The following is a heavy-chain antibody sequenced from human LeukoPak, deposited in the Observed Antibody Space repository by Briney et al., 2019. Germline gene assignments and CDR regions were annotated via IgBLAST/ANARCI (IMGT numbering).Heavy chain of an antibody. J-gene: IGHJ4*02. V-gene: IGHV1-46*03. CDR3: AREAPQSIAAAGLDY. CDR1: GYTFTSYY. D-gene: IGHD6-13*01. Sequence: ASVKVSCKASGYTFTSYYMHWVRQAPGQGREGMGIINHSGGSTSYAQKFQGRVTMTSDTSTRTVYMELTSLRSEYTAVYYCAREAPQSIAAAGLDYWGQGTLVTVSS. CDR2: INHSGGST.